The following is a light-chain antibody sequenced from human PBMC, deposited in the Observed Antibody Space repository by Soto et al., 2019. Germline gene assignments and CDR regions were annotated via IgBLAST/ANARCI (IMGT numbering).Light chain of an antibody. CDR2: EAN. CDR3: QSYDSGNLYV. Sequence: NFMLTQPHSVSESPGKTVTISCTGSSGSIASDYVQWYQQRPGSAPATVIYEANQRPSGVPDRFSGSIDSSSNSASLTNSGLKTEDEADYYCQSYDSGNLYVFGTGTKLTVL. V-gene: IGLV6-57*02. J-gene: IGLJ1*01. CDR1: SGSIASDY.